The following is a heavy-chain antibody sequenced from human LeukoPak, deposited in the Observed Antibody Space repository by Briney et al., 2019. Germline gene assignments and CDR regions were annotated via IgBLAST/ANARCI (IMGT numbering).Heavy chain of an antibody. CDR2: INHSGST. Sequence: PSETLSLTCAVYGGSFSGYYWSWIRQPPGKGLEWIGEINHSGSTNYNPSLKSRVTISVDTSKNQFSLKLSSVTAADTAVYYCARTYCSSTSCYDYFDYWGQGTLVTVSS. V-gene: IGHV4-34*01. CDR3: ARTYCSSTSCYDYFDY. J-gene: IGHJ4*02. CDR1: GGSFSGYY. D-gene: IGHD2-2*01.